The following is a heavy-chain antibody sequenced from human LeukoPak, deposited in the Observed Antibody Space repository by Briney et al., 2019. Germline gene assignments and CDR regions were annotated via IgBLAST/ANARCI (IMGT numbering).Heavy chain of an antibody. CDR3: ATTSWEWSTLGY. J-gene: IGHJ4*02. Sequence: PSETLSLTCAVSGGSISSSNWWSWVRQPPGKGLERIGEIYHSGSTNYNPSLKSRVTISVDKSKNQFSLKLSSVTAADTAVYYCATTSWEWSTLGYWGQGTLVTVSS. CDR1: GGSISSSNW. V-gene: IGHV4-4*02. D-gene: IGHD3-3*01. CDR2: IYHSGST.